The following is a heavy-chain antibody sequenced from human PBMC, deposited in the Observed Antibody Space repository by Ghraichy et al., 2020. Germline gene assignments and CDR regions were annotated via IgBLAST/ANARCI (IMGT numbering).Heavy chain of an antibody. Sequence: AGSLRLSCVGSGFTFSKYDMNWVRQAPGKGLEWVAYISDGGSPTYYADSVKGRFTISRDNAKNSLFLQMDSLRVEDTALYYCARAISDDYDYWSGFFYPLDVWGQGTTVTVSS. CDR3: ARAISDDYDYWSGFFYPLDV. D-gene: IGHD3-3*01. CDR1: GFTFSKYD. V-gene: IGHV3-48*03. CDR2: ISDGGSPT. J-gene: IGHJ6*02.